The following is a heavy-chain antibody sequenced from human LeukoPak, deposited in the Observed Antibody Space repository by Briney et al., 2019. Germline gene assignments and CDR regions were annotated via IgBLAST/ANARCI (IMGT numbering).Heavy chain of an antibody. V-gene: IGHV3-30*03. D-gene: IGHD3-10*01. CDR2: ISYDGSNK. CDR3: AMVSDGY. J-gene: IGHJ4*02. CDR1: GFTFSSYG. Sequence: PGGSLRLSCAASGFTFSSYGMHWVRQAPGKGLEWVAVISYDGSNKYYADSVKGRFTISGDNSKNTLYLQMNSLRAEDTAVYYCAMVSDGYWGQGTLVTVSS.